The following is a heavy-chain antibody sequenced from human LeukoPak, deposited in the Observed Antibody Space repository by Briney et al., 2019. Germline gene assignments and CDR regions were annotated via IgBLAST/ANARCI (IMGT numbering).Heavy chain of an antibody. CDR1: GYSISSGYY. CDR2: IYHTGRT. CDR3: ARDPSPFYSGSYLGFDP. D-gene: IGHD1-26*01. J-gene: IGHJ5*02. V-gene: IGHV4-38-2*02. Sequence: PSETLSLTCTVSGYSISSGYYWGWIRQPPGKGLEWIGIIYHTGRTHYNPSLKSRVTISVDTSKNHFSLKLSSVTAADTAVYYCARDPSPFYSGSYLGFDPWGQGTLVTVSS.